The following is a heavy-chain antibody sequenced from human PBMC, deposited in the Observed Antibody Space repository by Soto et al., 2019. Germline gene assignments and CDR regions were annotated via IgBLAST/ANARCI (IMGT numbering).Heavy chain of an antibody. Sequence: GASVKVSCKASGGTFSSYTISWVRQAPGQGLEWMGRIVPILGIANYAQKFQGRVTITADKSTSTAYMELSSLRSEDTAVYYCARSRGGYSSSRHNYYYYMDVWGKGTTVTVSS. V-gene: IGHV1-69*02. CDR1: GGTFSSYT. CDR2: IVPILGIA. CDR3: ARSRGGYSSSRHNYYYYMDV. J-gene: IGHJ6*03. D-gene: IGHD6-13*01.